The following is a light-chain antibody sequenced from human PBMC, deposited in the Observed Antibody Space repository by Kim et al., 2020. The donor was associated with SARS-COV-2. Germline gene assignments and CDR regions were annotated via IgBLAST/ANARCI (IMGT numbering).Light chain of an antibody. CDR1: QDLVNGDGNTY. V-gene: IGKV2-30*01. CDR2: DVS. Sequence: VLLTQSPVSLPVTLGQPASISCRSSQDLVNGDGNTYLHWFQQRRGQSPRRLIYDVSKRDSGVPDRFSGSGSGTDFTLRISRVEAEDVVIYYCIQHKYGITFGQGTRLEIK. J-gene: IGKJ5*01. CDR3: IQHKYGIT.